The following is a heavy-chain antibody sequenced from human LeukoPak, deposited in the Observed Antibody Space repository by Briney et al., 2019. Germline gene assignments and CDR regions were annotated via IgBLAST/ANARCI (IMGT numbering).Heavy chain of an antibody. J-gene: IGHJ4*02. Sequence: GGSLRLSCAASGFTFSTYSMNWVRQAPGKGLEWISYISSSSGTIYYADSVKGRFTISRDNAKNSLYLQMNSLRDEDTAIYYCAKANGNWNDRLLDYWGQGTLVTVSS. V-gene: IGHV3-48*02. D-gene: IGHD1-20*01. CDR1: GFTFSTYS. CDR3: AKANGNWNDRLLDY. CDR2: ISSSSGTI.